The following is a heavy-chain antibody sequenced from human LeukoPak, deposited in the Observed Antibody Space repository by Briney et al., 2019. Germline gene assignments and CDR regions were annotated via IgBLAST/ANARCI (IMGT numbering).Heavy chain of an antibody. Sequence: PGESLRLSCAASGFTSSSYAMSWVRQAPGQGLEWVSVISGSGGTTYYADSVKGRFTISRDNSKDTLHLQMNSLRADDAAVYYCTRGWIQLWNDAFDIWGQGTMVTVYS. V-gene: IGHV3-23*01. CDR3: TRGWIQLWNDAFDI. CDR1: GFTSSSYA. D-gene: IGHD5-18*01. CDR2: ISGSGGTT. J-gene: IGHJ3*02.